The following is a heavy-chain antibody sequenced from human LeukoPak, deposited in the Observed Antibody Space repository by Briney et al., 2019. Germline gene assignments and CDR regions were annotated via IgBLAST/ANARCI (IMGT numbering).Heavy chain of an antibody. V-gene: IGHV3-30*02. CDR3: ARDLDSSTWYRGFDY. CDR2: IRYDGSNK. CDR1: GFTFSSYG. J-gene: IGHJ4*02. Sequence: PGGSLRLSCAASGFTFSSYGIHWVRQAPGKGLEWVAFIRYDGSNKYHADSVKGRFTISRDNAKNSLYLQMNSLRAEDTAVYYCARDLDSSTWYRGFDYWGQGTLVTVSS. D-gene: IGHD6-13*01.